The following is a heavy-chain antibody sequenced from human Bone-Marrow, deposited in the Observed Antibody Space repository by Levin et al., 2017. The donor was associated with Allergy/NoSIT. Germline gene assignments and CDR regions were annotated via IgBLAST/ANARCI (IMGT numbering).Heavy chain of an antibody. Sequence: QAGGSLRLSCVASGFALGGFGMHWVRHSAGKGLEWVSFISFDGKNKEYLDSVKGRFTISRDNSRNTLYLQMDSLNSGDTGLYFCARDLSYSYYVPGYWGQGTLVTVSS. D-gene: IGHD4-11*01. CDR3: ARDLSYSYYVPGY. V-gene: IGHV3-30*03. CDR2: ISFDGKNK. CDR1: GFALGGFG. J-gene: IGHJ4*02.